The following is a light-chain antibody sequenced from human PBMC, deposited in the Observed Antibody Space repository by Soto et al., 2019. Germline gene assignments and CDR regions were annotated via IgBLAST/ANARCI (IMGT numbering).Light chain of an antibody. CDR3: QQYGDSPLT. CDR2: GVS. V-gene: IGKV3-20*01. J-gene: IGKJ4*01. Sequence: EIVLTQSPGTVSLSPGERATLSCRASQSVTSSYLAWYQQKPGQAPRLLIYGVSSRATGIPDRFSGSGAGTDFALTISGLEPEDFAVYYCQQYGDSPLTFGGGTKVEIK. CDR1: QSVTSSY.